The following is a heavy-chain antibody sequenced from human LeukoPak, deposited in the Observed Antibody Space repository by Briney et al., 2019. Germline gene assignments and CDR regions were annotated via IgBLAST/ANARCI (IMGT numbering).Heavy chain of an antibody. CDR1: GDSVSSNSAA. J-gene: IGHJ6*02. CDR3: ARGKVATTTTFYYYGMDV. CDR2: TYYRSKWYN. V-gene: IGHV6-1*01. Sequence: SQTLSLTCAISGDSVSSNSAAWNWIRQSPSRGLEWLGRTYYRSKWYNDYAVSVKSRITINPDTSKNQFSLQLNSVTPEDTAVYYCARGKVATTTTFYYYGMDVWGQGTTVTVSS. D-gene: IGHD5-12*01.